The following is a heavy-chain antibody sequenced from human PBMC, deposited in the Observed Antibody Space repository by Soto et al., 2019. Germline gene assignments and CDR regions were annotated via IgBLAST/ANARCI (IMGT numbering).Heavy chain of an antibody. Sequence: EVQLVESGGGLVQPGGSLSLSCAASGFTFSSYSMNWVRQAPGKGLEWILYISSSGTTIYYADSVKGRFTISRDNAKNSLNLQMNSLRAEDTGVYYCARASIVGTSPYWGQGTLVTVSS. D-gene: IGHD1-26*01. CDR2: ISSSGTTI. CDR1: GFTFSSYS. J-gene: IGHJ4*02. V-gene: IGHV3-48*01. CDR3: ARASIVGTSPY.